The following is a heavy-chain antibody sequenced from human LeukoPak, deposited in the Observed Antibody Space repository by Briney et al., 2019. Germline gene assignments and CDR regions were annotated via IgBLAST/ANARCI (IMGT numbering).Heavy chain of an antibody. CDR2: INPNSGGT. D-gene: IGHD3-22*01. V-gene: IGHV1-2*06. J-gene: IGHJ3*02. CDR3: ARDPESTAQYYYDSSGIKDAQHAFDI. Sequence: GASVKVSCNASGYTFTGYYMHWVRQAPGQGLEWMGRINPNSGGTNYAQKFQGRVTMTRDTSLSTASMALRRLRPDDTAVYYCARDPESTAQYYYDSSGIKDAQHAFDIWGQGTMVTVSS. CDR1: GYTFTGYY.